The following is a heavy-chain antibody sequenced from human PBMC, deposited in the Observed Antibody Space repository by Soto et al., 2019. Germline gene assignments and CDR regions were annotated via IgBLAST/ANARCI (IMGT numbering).Heavy chain of an antibody. CDR2: ISYDGSNK. V-gene: IGHV3-30*18. Sequence: PGGSLRLSCAASGFTFSSYGMHWVRQAPGKGLEWVAVISYDGSNKYYADSVKGRFTISRDNSKNTLYLQMNSLRAEDTAVYYCAKDRGYSYGIFDYWGQGTL. D-gene: IGHD5-18*01. CDR1: GFTFSSYG. CDR3: AKDRGYSYGIFDY. J-gene: IGHJ4*02.